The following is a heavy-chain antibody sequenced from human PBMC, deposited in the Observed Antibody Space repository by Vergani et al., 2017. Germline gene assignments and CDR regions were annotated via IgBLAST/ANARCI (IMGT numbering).Heavy chain of an antibody. CDR1: GFRFSTYA. CDR2: ISASGHDT. J-gene: IGHJ4*02. CDR3: ARDQRDSTIFGAHRYAY. V-gene: IGHV3-23*01. Sequence: EVQLLESGGGLVQPGGSLRLSCAASGFRFSTYAMNWVRQAPGKGLEWVSGISASGHDTSYADSVKGRLTFSGDSYKNTLYLQMNSLRADDTAIYYCARDQRDSTIFGAHRYAYWVQGSLVTVSS. D-gene: IGHD3-3*01.